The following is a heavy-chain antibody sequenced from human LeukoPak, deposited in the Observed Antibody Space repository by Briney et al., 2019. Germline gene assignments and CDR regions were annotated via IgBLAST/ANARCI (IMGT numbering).Heavy chain of an antibody. D-gene: IGHD2-2*01. CDR3: ARENIVVVPAKDAFDI. J-gene: IGHJ3*02. Sequence: GGSLRLSCAASGFTFSSYWMSWVRQAPGKGLEWVANIKQDGSEKYYVDSVKGRFTISRDNAKNPLYLQVNSLRAEDTAVYYCARENIVVVPAKDAFDIWGQGTMVTVSS. CDR1: GFTFSSYW. CDR2: IKQDGSEK. V-gene: IGHV3-7*01.